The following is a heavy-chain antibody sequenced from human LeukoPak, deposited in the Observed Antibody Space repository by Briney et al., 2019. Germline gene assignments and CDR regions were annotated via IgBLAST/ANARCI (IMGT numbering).Heavy chain of an antibody. Sequence: ASVKVSCKTSGYTFTAYYMHWVRQAPGQGLEWMGWINPNSGGTNYAQKFQGRVTMTRDTSISTAYMELSRLRSDDTAVYYCARDGGLLWFGELSYSDYWGQGTLVTASS. CDR1: GYTFTAYY. CDR3: ARDGGLLWFGELSYSDY. D-gene: IGHD3-10*01. J-gene: IGHJ4*02. V-gene: IGHV1-2*02. CDR2: INPNSGGT.